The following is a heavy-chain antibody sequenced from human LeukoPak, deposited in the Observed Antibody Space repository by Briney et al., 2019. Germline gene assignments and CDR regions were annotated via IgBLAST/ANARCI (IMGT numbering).Heavy chain of an antibody. D-gene: IGHD3-22*01. J-gene: IGHJ1*01. CDR1: GFTFSSYS. V-gene: IGHV3-21*04. CDR3: AREDSSGYSSVGYFQH. Sequence: GGSLRLSCAASGFTFSSYSMNWVRQAPGKGLEWVSSISSSSSYIYYADSVKGRFTISRDNAKNSLYLQMNSLRAEDTAVYYCAREDSSGYSSVGYFQHWGQGTLVTVSS. CDR2: ISSSSSYI.